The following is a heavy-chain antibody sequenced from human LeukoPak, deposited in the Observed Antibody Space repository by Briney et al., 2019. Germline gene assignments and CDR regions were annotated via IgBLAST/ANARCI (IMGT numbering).Heavy chain of an antibody. J-gene: IGHJ4*02. D-gene: IGHD3-10*01. CDR1: GGSISSRSYY. CDR2: IYYSGST. Sequence: PSETLCLTCTVSGGSISSRSYYWGWIRQPPGKGLGWVGSIYYSGSTYYNPSLKSRVTISVDTSKNQFSLTLSSVTAADTAVYYCARGGSLLCFGEYYYWGQGTLVTVSS. V-gene: IGHV4-39*07. CDR3: ARGGSLLCFGEYYY.